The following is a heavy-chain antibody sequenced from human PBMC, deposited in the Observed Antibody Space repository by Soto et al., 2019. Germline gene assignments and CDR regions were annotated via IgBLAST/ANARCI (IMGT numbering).Heavy chain of an antibody. D-gene: IGHD3-3*01. CDR2: INAGNGNT. CDR1: GYTFTSYA. Sequence: QVQLVQSGAEEKKPGASVKVSCKASGYTFTSYAMHWVRQAPGQRLEWMGWINAGNGNTKYSQKFQGRVTITRDTSASTDYMELSSMRSEDTAVYYCASSTTIFGVVIPHYYYYCGMDVWGQGTTVTVSS. CDR3: ASSTTIFGVVIPHYYYYCGMDV. J-gene: IGHJ6*02. V-gene: IGHV1-3*05.